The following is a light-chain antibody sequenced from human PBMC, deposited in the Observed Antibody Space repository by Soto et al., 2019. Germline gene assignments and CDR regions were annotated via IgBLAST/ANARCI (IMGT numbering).Light chain of an antibody. J-gene: IGKJ4*01. CDR2: DAS. CDR1: QSISRY. Sequence: EIVLTQSPATLSLSPGETATLSCRASQSISRYLAWYQQKPGQAPRLLIYDASIRATGIPARFRSGGSETDFTLTISSLAPEDFAIYYCQQRGTWPRVTFGGGTKVEIK. V-gene: IGKV3-11*01. CDR3: QQRGTWPRVT.